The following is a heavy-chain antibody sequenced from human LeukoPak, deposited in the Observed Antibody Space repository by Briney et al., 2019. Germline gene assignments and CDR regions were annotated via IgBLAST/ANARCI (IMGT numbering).Heavy chain of an antibody. CDR2: INPSGGST. CDR3: ARENMGGDGYRDAFDI. D-gene: IGHD5-24*01. CDR1: GYTCTGYY. Sequence: ASVKVSCKASGYTCTGYYMHWVRQAPGQGLEWMGIINPSGGSTSYAQKFQGRVTMTRDMSTSTVYMELSSLRSEDTAVYYCARENMGGDGYRDAFDIWGQGTMVTVSS. V-gene: IGHV1-46*01. J-gene: IGHJ3*02.